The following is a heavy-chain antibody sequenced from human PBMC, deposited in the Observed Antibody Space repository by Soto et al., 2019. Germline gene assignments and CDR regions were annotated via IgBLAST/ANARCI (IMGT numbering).Heavy chain of an antibody. J-gene: IGHJ5*02. D-gene: IGHD3-22*01. CDR1: GYTLTELS. CDR2: FDPEDGET. Sequence: ASVNVSCKVSGYTLTELSMHWVRQAPGKGLEWMGGFDPEDGETIYAQKFQGRVTMTEDTSTDTAYMELSSLRSEDTAVYYCATARYAYYYDSSGYPFDPWGQGTLVTVSS. CDR3: ATARYAYYYDSSGYPFDP. V-gene: IGHV1-24*01.